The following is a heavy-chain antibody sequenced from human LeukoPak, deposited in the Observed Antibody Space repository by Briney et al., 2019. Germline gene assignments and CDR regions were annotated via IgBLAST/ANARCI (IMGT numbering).Heavy chain of an antibody. CDR2: ISSDGSTT. J-gene: IGHJ5*02. CDR3: TRVAQSGPTGWFDP. CDR1: GLTFRGYW. V-gene: IGHV3-74*01. Sequence: GGSLRLSCVVSGLTFRGYWVHWVRQAPGKGLVWLSRISSDGSTTNYADSVKGRFTISRDNPGNVVYLQMDSLRAEDTAVYYCTRVAQSGPTGWFDPWGQGTLVTVSS. D-gene: IGHD1-1*01.